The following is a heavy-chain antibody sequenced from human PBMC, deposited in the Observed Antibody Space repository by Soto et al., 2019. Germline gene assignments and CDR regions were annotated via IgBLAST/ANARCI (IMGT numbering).Heavy chain of an antibody. CDR1: GFTFSSYW. CDR2: INSDGSST. Sequence: GGSLRLSCAASGFTFSSYWMHWVRQAPGKGLVWVSRINSDGSSTSYADSVKGRFTISRDNAKNTLYLQMNSLRAEDTAVYYCARAIGYSYGYSHYCYYYGMDVWGQGTTVTVSS. D-gene: IGHD5-18*01. CDR3: ARAIGYSYGYSHYCYYYGMDV. V-gene: IGHV3-74*01. J-gene: IGHJ6*02.